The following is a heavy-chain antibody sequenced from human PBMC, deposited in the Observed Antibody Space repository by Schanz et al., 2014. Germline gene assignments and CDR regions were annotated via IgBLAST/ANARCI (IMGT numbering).Heavy chain of an antibody. CDR1: GFTFSTYA. CDR3: TTEEPRGTRHPINYYYAMDN. CDR2: LTGSGTTT. V-gene: IGHV3-23*01. J-gene: IGHJ6*02. D-gene: IGHD6-6*01. Sequence: EVQLLESGGALVQPGGSLRLSCSASGFTFSTYAMSWVRQAPGKGLEWVSALTGSGTTTYYADSVKGRFTISRDNAKNSVILQMNRLRAEDTAVYYCTTEEPRGTRHPINYYYAMDNWGHGTKVTVSS.